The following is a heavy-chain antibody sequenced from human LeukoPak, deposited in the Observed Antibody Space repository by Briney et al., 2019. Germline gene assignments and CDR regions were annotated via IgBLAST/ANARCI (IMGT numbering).Heavy chain of an antibody. CDR2: ISWNSGSI. V-gene: IGHV3-9*01. Sequence: GGSLRLSRAASGFTFDDYAMHWVRQAPGKGLEWVSGISWNSGSIGYADSVKGRFTISRDNAKNSLYLQMNSLRAEDTALYYCAKVWQQLVPNDAFDIWGQGTMVTVSS. CDR1: GFTFDDYA. J-gene: IGHJ3*02. CDR3: AKVWQQLVPNDAFDI. D-gene: IGHD6-13*01.